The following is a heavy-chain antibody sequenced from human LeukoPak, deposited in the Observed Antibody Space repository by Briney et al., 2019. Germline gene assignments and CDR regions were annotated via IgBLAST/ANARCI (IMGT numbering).Heavy chain of an antibody. J-gene: IGHJ3*02. CDR2: IYYSGST. Sequence: SETLSLTCTVSSGSISSSRYYWAWIRQPPGKGLEWIGSIYYSGSTHYNPSQKSRVTISVDTSKNQFFLRLSSGTAADTAVYYCARNCSRTSCSGTFDIWGRGTMVTVSS. CDR3: ARNCSRTSCSGTFDI. D-gene: IGHD2-2*01. CDR1: SGSISSSRYY. V-gene: IGHV4-39*01.